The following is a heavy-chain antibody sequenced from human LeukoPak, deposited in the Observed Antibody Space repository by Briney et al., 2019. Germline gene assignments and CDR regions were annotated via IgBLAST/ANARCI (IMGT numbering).Heavy chain of an antibody. Sequence: GGSLRLSCAASGFTFTNNFMSWVRQVPGKGLEWVANIKQDGSETTYADSVRGRFTIFRDNAKDSVYLQMNSLRAEDSAVYYCARLREIPVFGVVTKSTSYFDYWGQGTLVTVSS. V-gene: IGHV3-7*01. CDR2: IKQDGSET. CDR1: GFTFTNNF. CDR3: ARLREIPVFGVVTKSTSYFDY. J-gene: IGHJ4*02. D-gene: IGHD3-3*01.